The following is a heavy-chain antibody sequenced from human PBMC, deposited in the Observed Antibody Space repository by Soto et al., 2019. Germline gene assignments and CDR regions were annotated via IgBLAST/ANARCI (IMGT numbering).Heavy chain of an antibody. Sequence: QIQLVQSGAEVKKPGVSVKVSCKTSGYTFSNYGISWVRQAPGQGLEWMGWISAYNGHTNYAQKLQDRVTTTTDTSTRTAYMELRSLRSDDTAVYYCARDPSRYSYGRYYYYGMDVWGQGTTVTVSS. CDR2: ISAYNGHT. J-gene: IGHJ6*02. V-gene: IGHV1-18*01. D-gene: IGHD5-18*01. CDR1: GYTFSNYG. CDR3: ARDPSRYSYGRYYYYGMDV.